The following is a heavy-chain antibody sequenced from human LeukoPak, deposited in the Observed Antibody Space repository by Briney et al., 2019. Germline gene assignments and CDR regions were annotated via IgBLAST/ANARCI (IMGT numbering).Heavy chain of an antibody. CDR1: GFTFSSYT. J-gene: IGHJ4*01. CDR2: IPGSSGYI. Sequence: GGSLRLSCAASGFTFSSYTMNWVRPAPGKGLEWDSSIPGSSGYISYADSVKGRFTISRDNAKKSLYLQMTSLTAEDTAVYYCARDRGAYCGGDCYLGFDYWGRGTLVTVSS. CDR3: ARDRGAYCGGDCYLGFDY. V-gene: IGHV3-21*01. D-gene: IGHD2-21*02.